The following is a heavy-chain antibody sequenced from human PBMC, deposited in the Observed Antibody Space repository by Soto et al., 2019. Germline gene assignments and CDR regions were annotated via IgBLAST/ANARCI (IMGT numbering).Heavy chain of an antibody. CDR1: GFTFDDYA. J-gene: IGHJ4*02. Sequence: EVQLVESGGGLVQPGRSLRLSCAASGFTFDDYAMHWVRQAPGTGLEWVSGSSWNSGSIGYADSVKGRFTISRDNAKNSLYLQMNSLRAEDTALYYCAKEGKKSLYYFDYWGQGTLVTVSS. CDR3: AKEGKKSLYYFDY. D-gene: IGHD6-13*01. CDR2: SSWNSGSI. V-gene: IGHV3-9*01.